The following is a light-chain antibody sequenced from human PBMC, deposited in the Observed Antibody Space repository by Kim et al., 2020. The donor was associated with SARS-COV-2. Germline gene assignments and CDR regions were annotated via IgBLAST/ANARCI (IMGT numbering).Light chain of an antibody. CDR2: AAS. J-gene: IGKJ3*01. CDR3: QQSYVTPFT. Sequence: DIQMTQSPSSLSASVGDRVTITCRTTQSISSHLNCYQQKPGRARKLLISAASTLQGGVSSRFSGIGSETDFTRTISSLQPEEFATYFFQQSYVTPFTFSPGN. V-gene: IGKV1-39*01. CDR1: QSISSH.